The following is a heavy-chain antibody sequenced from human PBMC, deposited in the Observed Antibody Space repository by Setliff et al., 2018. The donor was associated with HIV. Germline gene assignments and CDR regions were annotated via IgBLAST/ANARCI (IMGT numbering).Heavy chain of an antibody. V-gene: IGHV1-8*02. Sequence: ASVKVSCKASGYTFTSYAMHWVRQAPGQRLEWMGWINANSGNTGYAQKFQGRVTMTRNTSISTAYMELSSLRSEDTAVYYCAKDLRGSGSYYTYFDSWGVGTLVTVSS. CDR2: INANSGNT. D-gene: IGHD3-10*01. CDR1: GYTFTSYA. CDR3: AKDLRGSGSYYTYFDS. J-gene: IGHJ4*03.